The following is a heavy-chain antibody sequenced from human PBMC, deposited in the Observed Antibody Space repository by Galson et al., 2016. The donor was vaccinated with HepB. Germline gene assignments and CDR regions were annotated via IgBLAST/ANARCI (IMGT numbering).Heavy chain of an antibody. CDR1: GYTFTGYS. D-gene: IGHD1-7*01. CDR2: IHPSSGDT. Sequence: VKVSCKASGYTFTGYSMPWVRQAPGHGPEWMGWIHPSSGDTNYPQRLWGRVTMTRDTSSSTTYMELSRLRSDVTAVYYCARDFLRVGWNLFDYWGQGALVAVSS. CDR3: ARDFLRVGWNLFDY. V-gene: IGHV1-2*02. J-gene: IGHJ4*02.